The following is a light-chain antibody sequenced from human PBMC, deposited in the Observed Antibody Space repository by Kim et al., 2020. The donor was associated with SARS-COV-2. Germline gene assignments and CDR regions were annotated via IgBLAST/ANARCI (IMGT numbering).Light chain of an antibody. J-gene: IGLJ1*01. CDR3: QSYDDSIPYV. CDR1: GGSLAAIW. V-gene: IGLV6-57*02. Sequence: VTTPGTGGGGSLAAIWWRWNQQRPGSAPATVIYEDNQRPSGVPDRFSGSIDSSSNSASLTISGLKTEDEADYYCQSYDDSIPYVSGTGTKVTVL. CDR2: EDN.